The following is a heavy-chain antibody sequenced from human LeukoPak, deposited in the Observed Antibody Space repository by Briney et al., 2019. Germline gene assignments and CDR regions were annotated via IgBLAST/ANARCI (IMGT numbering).Heavy chain of an antibody. Sequence: PSETLSLTCTVCGSSISSPGSFWRWIRQPPGKGLEWIGENNHSASTNYNPSLKNRITISVDTSKNQFSLKLSSVTAADTAVYYRAQLEPQQLDLIDYWGQGTLVTVSS. V-gene: IGHV4-34*01. J-gene: IGHJ4*02. CDR1: GSSISSPGSF. CDR2: NNHSAST. CDR3: AQLEPQQLDLIDY. D-gene: IGHD6-13*01.